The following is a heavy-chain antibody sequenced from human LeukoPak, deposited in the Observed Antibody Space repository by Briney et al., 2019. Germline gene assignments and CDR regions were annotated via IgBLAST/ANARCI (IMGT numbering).Heavy chain of an antibody. J-gene: IGHJ4*02. V-gene: IGHV3-74*03. D-gene: IGHD3-22*01. CDR2: INSDGSAT. CDR3: GSLTVVARDH. Sequence: PVGSLRLSRAAPGFSLSTHWMHSVRQAPGKGLGYVAQINSDGSATAYADSVKGRFTTSRDNAKKTRYLEMSRLRAEDTAVYFLGSLTVVARDHWGQGTLVTVSS. CDR1: GFSLSTHW.